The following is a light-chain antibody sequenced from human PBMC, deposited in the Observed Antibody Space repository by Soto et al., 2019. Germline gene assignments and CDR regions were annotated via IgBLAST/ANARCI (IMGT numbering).Light chain of an antibody. V-gene: IGKV3-15*01. CDR2: SAS. CDR1: QSVSSN. Sequence: ELVMTQSPATLSLSPGDRVNLSCRDSQSVSSNLAWYQQKPGQAPRLLIYSASNSVTGIPARFSGSGSGTEFTLTISSLQSEEFAVYYCQQCDNWPLTFGGGTEVEIK. CDR3: QQCDNWPLT. J-gene: IGKJ4*01.